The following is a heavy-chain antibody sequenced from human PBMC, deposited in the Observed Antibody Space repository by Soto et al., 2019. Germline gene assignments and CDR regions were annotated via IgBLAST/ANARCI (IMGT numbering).Heavy chain of an antibody. CDR1: GGSISSSSY. V-gene: IGHV4-39*01. D-gene: IGHD6-13*01. CDR2: IYSIGST. Sequence: QLQLQESGPGLVKPSETLSLTCTVSGGSISSSSYWGWIRRPPGKGLEWIGSIYSIGSTYYNPSLKSRVTISVDTSKNQFSLKLSSVTAADTAVYYCRRSSRYSTAVWGQGTTVTVSS. CDR3: RRSSRYSTAV. J-gene: IGHJ6*02.